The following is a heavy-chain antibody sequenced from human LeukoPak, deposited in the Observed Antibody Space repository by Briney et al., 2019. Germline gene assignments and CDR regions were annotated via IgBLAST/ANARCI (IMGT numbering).Heavy chain of an antibody. CDR1: GGTFNSNA. CDR3: ARHAHLPPPPVTVFPKLSDFYYYMDV. D-gene: IGHD2/OR15-2a*01. Sequence: SVKVSCKTSGGTFNSNAVSWVRQAPGQGLEWMGGIIPPFGSADYAQKLQGMVTITTDESSSTAYMELTSLTSEDTAVYYCARHAHLPPPPVTVFPKLSDFYYYMDVWGNGTTVIVSS. CDR2: IIPPFGSA. V-gene: IGHV1-69*05. J-gene: IGHJ6*03.